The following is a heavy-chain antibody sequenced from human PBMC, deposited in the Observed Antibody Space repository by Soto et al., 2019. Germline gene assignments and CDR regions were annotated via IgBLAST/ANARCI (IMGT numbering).Heavy chain of an antibody. D-gene: IGHD6-25*01. CDR3: ARLSGYYGMDV. CDR1: GCSISSSSYY. J-gene: IGHJ6*02. Sequence: PXETLSLTCTVAGCSISSSSYYWGWIRQPPGKGLEWIGSIYYSGSTYYNPSLKSRVTISVDTSKNQFSLKLSSVTAADTAVYYCARLSGYYGMDVWGQGTTVTVSS. V-gene: IGHV4-39*01. CDR2: IYYSGST.